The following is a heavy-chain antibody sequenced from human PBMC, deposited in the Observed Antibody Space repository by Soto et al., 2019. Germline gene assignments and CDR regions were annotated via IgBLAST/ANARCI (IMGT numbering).Heavy chain of an antibody. Sequence: SETLSLTCIVSGDSISGHYWSWIRQPPGKGLEWIGYIYYSGTTVYNPSLRSRVSMSVDTSKNQFSLSLSSVTAADTAVYYCARDGSPTVTTPRWFDPWGQGTLVTVSS. D-gene: IGHD4-17*01. J-gene: IGHJ5*02. V-gene: IGHV4-59*11. CDR3: ARDGSPTVTTPRWFDP. CDR1: GDSISGHY. CDR2: IYYSGTT.